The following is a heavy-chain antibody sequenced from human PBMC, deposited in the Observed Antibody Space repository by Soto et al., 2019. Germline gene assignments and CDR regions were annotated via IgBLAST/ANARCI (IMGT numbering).Heavy chain of an antibody. CDR3: ARIPYDNSGTIFDY. CDR1: GITVSSYY. CDR2: IYAGTIT. Sequence: GGCLRLSCSVSGITVSSYYMSWVRQAAGKGLEWVSVIYAGTITYYADSVKGRFTIYRDNSKNTLNLEMNSLRVEDTAVYYCARIPYDNSGTIFDYWGQGTLVTVSS. D-gene: IGHD3-22*01. V-gene: IGHV3-53*01. J-gene: IGHJ4*02.